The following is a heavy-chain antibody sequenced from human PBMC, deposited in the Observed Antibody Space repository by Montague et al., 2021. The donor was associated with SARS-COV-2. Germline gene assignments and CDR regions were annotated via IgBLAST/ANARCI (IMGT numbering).Heavy chain of an antibody. CDR3: ARCLTGPEPPFDP. D-gene: IGHD1-14*01. V-gene: IGHV4-34*01. J-gene: IGHJ5*02. CDR1: GGSFSGYY. CDR2: IDHSGST. Sequence: SETLSLTCAVYGGSFSGYYWSWIRQPPGKGLEWIGEIDHSGSTNYNPSLKSRVTMSVDTSKNQFSLHLNLVTAADTAVYYCARCLTGPEPPFDPWGQGTLVIVSS.